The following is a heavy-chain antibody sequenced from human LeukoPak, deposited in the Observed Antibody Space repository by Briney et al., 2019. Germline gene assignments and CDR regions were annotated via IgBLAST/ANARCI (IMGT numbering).Heavy chain of an antibody. J-gene: IGHJ3*02. CDR2: INTDGSGT. D-gene: IGHD1-1*01. Sequence: GGSLRLSCAASGFTFSSYAMSWVRQAPGKGLVWVSRINTDGSGTSYADSVKGRFTISRDNAKNTLYLQMNSLRAEDTAVYYCARGNAHAFDIWGQGTMVTVSS. V-gene: IGHV3-74*01. CDR3: ARGNAHAFDI. CDR1: GFTFSSYA.